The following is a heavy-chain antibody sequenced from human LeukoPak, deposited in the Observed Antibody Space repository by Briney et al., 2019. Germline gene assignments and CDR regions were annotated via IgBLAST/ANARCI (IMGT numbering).Heavy chain of an antibody. J-gene: IGHJ6*02. D-gene: IGHD2-15*01. CDR2: ISYDGSEK. CDR3: AKSGYCSGGSCHDPWGDYGMDV. V-gene: IGHV3-30*18. Sequence: GGSLRLSCAASGFTFRSYGMHWVRQAPGKGLEWVAVISYDGSEKNYADSVKGRFTISRDNSKNTLYLQMNSLRAEDTAVYYCAKSGYCSGGSCHDPWGDYGMDVWGQGTTVTVSS. CDR1: GFTFRSYG.